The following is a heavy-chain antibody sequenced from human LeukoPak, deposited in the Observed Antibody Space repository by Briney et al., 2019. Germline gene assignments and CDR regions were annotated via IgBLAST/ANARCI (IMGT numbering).Heavy chain of an antibody. V-gene: IGHV4-4*02. CDR3: ARAFLVGYSPEEYFFDY. Sequence: SETLPLTCTVSGVSIRSSSWWSWVRQPPGKGLECIGETYHSGTTNYNPSLRSRVTISVDESKNQFSLKLTSVTAADTAVYYCARAFLVGYSPEEYFFDYWGQGALVTVSS. CDR2: TYHSGTT. CDR1: GVSIRSSSW. D-gene: IGHD2-15*01. J-gene: IGHJ4*02.